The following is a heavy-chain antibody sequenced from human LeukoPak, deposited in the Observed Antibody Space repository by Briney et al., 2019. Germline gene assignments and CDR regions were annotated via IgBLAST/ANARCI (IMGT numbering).Heavy chain of an antibody. V-gene: IGHV3-21*01. Sequence: GGSLRLSCAASGFTFSSYSMNWVRQAPGKGLEWVSSISSSSYIYYADSVKGRFTISRDNAKNSLYLQMNSLRAEDTAVYYCAREGAAAGVMWFDPWGQGTLVTVSS. CDR2: ISSSSYI. CDR3: AREGAAAGVMWFDP. D-gene: IGHD6-13*01. CDR1: GFTFSSYS. J-gene: IGHJ5*02.